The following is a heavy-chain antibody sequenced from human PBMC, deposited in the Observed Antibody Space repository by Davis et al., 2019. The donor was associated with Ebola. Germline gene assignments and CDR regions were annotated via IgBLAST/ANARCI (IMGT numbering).Heavy chain of an antibody. D-gene: IGHD1-20*01. CDR1: GFTVTSNY. V-gene: IGHV3-53*01. Sequence: GGSLRLSCAASGFTVTSNYMTWVRQAPGKGLEYVSVIYSGGSTYYADSVKGRFTISRDNSKNTLYLQMNSLRAEDTAVYYCARDLTRYNWNYYGMDVWGQGTTVTVSS. CDR2: IYSGGST. J-gene: IGHJ6*02. CDR3: ARDLTRYNWNYYGMDV.